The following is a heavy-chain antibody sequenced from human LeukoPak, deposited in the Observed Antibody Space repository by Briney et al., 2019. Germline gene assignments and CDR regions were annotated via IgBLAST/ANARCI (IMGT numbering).Heavy chain of an antibody. CDR1: GGSISSSSYY. V-gene: IGHV4-30-2*01. J-gene: IGHJ5*02. CDR3: ARGVEYRKTPNCFDP. D-gene: IGHD1-14*01. CDR2: SYHSGST. Sequence: PSETLSLTCTVSGGSISSSSYYWSWIRQPPGKGLEWIGYSYHSGSTYYNPSLKSRVTISVDRSKNQFSLKLSSVTAADTAVYYCARGVEYRKTPNCFDPWGQGTLVTVSS.